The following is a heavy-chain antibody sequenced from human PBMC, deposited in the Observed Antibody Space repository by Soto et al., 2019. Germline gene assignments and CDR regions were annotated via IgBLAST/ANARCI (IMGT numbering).Heavy chain of an antibody. Sequence: SETLSLTCTVSGGSISSGDYYWSWIRQPPGKGLEWIGYIYYSGSTYYNPSLKSRVTISVDTSKNQFSLKLSSVTAADTAVYYCARSSDPIQFDYWGQGTLVTVSS. CDR1: GGSISSGDYY. V-gene: IGHV4-30-4*01. D-gene: IGHD5-18*01. CDR3: ARSSDPIQFDY. J-gene: IGHJ4*02. CDR2: IYYSGST.